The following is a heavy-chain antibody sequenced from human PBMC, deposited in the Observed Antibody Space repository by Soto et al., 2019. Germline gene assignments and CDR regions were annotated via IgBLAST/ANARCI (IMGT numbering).Heavy chain of an antibody. CDR1: GFTVSSNY. D-gene: IGHD6-13*01. V-gene: IGHV3-53*01. Sequence: GSLRLSCAASGFTVSSNYMSWVRQAPGKGLEWVSVIYSGGSTYYADSVKGRFTISRDSSKNTLYLQMNSLRAEDTAVYYCARKQANLDEFDSWGQGTMVTLAS. CDR3: ARKQANLDEFDS. J-gene: IGHJ3*02. CDR2: IYSGGST.